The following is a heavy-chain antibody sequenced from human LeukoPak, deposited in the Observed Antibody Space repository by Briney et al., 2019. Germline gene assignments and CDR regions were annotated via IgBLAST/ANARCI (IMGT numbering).Heavy chain of an antibody. D-gene: IGHD3-3*01. CDR1: GGSISSYY. Sequence: SETLSLTCTVSGGSISSYYWSWIRQPPGKGLEWIGYIYYSGSTNYNPSLKSRVTISVDTSKNQFSLKLSSVTAADTAVYYCARGDVGYYDFWSGYPRAFDYWGQGTLVTVSP. CDR3: ARGDVGYYDFWSGYPRAFDY. V-gene: IGHV4-59*01. CDR2: IYYSGST. J-gene: IGHJ4*02.